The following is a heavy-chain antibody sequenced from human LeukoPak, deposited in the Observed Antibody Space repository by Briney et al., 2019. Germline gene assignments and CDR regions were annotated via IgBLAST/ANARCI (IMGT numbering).Heavy chain of an antibody. V-gene: IGHV3-74*01. Sequence: GGSLRLSCAASGFTFSSYYMHWVRQAPGKGLVWVSRINSDGSATDSADSVKGRFTISRDNAKKTVHLQMNSLRAEDTAVYYCARDIGYCSGVTCSYLDYWGQGTLVTVSS. CDR1: GFTFSSYY. CDR2: INSDGSAT. CDR3: ARDIGYCSGVTCSYLDY. D-gene: IGHD2-15*01. J-gene: IGHJ4*02.